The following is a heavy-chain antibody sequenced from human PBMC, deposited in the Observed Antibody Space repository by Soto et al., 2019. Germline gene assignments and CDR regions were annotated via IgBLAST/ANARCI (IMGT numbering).Heavy chain of an antibody. V-gene: IGHV1-69*08. CDR2: IIPILGIA. J-gene: IGHJ6*03. CDR1: GGTFSSYT. CDR3: ARDTEGRAWGGYYMDV. Sequence: QVQLVQSGAEVKKPGSSVKVSCKASGGTFSSYTISWLRQAPGQGLEWMGRIIPILGIANYAQKFQGRVTITADKSTSTAYMELSSLSSEDTAVYYCARDTEGRAWGGYYMDVGGKGTTFTVYS. D-gene: IGHD3-16*01.